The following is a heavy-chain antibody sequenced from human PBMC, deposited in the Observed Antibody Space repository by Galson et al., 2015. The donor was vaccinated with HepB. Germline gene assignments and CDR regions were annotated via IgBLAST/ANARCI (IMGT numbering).Heavy chain of an antibody. Sequence: SLRLSCAASGFTFNNYAMNWVRQAPGKGLEWVSAISGSGGSTYYADSVKGRFTISRDNSKNTLYLQMNSLRAEDTAVYYCAKFRGYCSSTSCYNYMDVWGKGTTVTVSS. CDR3: AKFRGYCSSTSCYNYMDV. J-gene: IGHJ6*03. CDR1: GFTFNNYA. CDR2: ISGSGGST. V-gene: IGHV3-23*01. D-gene: IGHD2-2*02.